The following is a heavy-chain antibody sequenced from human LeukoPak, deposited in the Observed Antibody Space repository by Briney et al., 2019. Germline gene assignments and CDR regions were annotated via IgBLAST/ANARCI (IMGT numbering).Heavy chain of an antibody. J-gene: IGHJ3*02. CDR2: ISWNSGSI. V-gene: IGHV3-9*01. CDR3: AKADYYDSSGYYPGVAFDI. Sequence: GGSLRLSCAASGFTFDDYAVHWVRQAPGKGLEWVAGISWNSGSIGYADSVKGRFTISRDNAKNSLYLQMNSLRAEDTALYYCAKADYYDSSGYYPGVAFDIWGQGTMVTVSS. CDR1: GFTFDDYA. D-gene: IGHD3-22*01.